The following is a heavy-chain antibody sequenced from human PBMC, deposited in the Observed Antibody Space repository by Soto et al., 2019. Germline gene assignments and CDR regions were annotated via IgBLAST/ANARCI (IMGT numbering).Heavy chain of an antibody. J-gene: IGHJ4*02. CDR1: GYTFTSYA. Sequence: ASVKVSCKASGYTFTSYAMHWVRQAPGQRLEWMGWINAGNGNTKYSQKFQGRVTITRDTSASTAYMELSSLRSEDTAVYYCARAGDSRIAAAGTGLDYWGQGTLVTVSS. V-gene: IGHV1-3*01. CDR3: ARAGDSRIAAAGTGLDY. CDR2: INAGNGNT. D-gene: IGHD6-13*01.